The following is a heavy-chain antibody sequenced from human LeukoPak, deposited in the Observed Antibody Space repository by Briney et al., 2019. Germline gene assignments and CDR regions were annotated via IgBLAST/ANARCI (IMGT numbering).Heavy chain of an antibody. Sequence: SVKVSCKTSGGAFSSYAITWVQQAPGQGLEWMGGIIPLFGTTSYAQKFQGRVTMTRNTSISTAYMELSSLRSEDTALYYCARGMTTVANNWFDPWGQGTLVTVSS. CDR3: ARGMTTVANNWFDP. J-gene: IGHJ5*02. D-gene: IGHD4-23*01. V-gene: IGHV1-69*05. CDR1: GGAFSSYA. CDR2: IIPLFGTT.